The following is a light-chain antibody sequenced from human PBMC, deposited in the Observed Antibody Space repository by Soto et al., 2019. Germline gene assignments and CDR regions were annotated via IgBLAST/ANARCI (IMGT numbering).Light chain of an antibody. CDR3: QQSQTSPYK. J-gene: IGKJ2*01. CDR1: QIIGTY. Sequence: DIQMTQSPSSLSASVGDTVTITCRASQIIGTYLTWYQQKTGKAPQLLIYAAYSLQTGVPSRVSGSGSGTDFTLTISSLQPEDFAAYYCQQSQTSPYKFGQGTNLEIK. V-gene: IGKV1-39*01. CDR2: AAY.